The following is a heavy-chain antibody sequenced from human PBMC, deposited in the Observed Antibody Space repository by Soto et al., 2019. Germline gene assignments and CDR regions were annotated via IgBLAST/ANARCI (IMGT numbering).Heavy chain of an antibody. CDR3: ARIVVIAPGDHEYYYYYGMDV. CDR2: INHSGST. Sequence: SETLSLTCAVYGGSFSGYYWSWIRQPPGKGLEWIGEINHSGSTNYNPSLKSRVTISVDTSKNQFSLKLSSVTAADTAVYYCARIVVIAPGDHEYYYYYGMDVWGQGTTVTVSS. D-gene: IGHD3-22*01. CDR1: GGSFSGYY. V-gene: IGHV4-34*01. J-gene: IGHJ6*02.